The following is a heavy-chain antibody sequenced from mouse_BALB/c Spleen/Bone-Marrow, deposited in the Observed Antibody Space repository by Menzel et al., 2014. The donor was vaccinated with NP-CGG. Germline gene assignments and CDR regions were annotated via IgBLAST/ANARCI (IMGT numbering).Heavy chain of an antibody. CDR1: GFNIKDTY. D-gene: IGHD1-1*01. V-gene: IGHV14-3*02. CDR3: ANYYYGSSLFAY. J-gene: IGHJ3*01. CDR2: IDPANGNT. Sequence: EVKLQESGAGLVKPGASVKLSCTASGFNIKDTYMHWVKQGPEQGLEWIGRIDPANGNTKYDPKFQGKATITADTSSNTAYLQLSSLTSEDTAVYYCANYYYGSSLFAYWGQGTLVTVSA.